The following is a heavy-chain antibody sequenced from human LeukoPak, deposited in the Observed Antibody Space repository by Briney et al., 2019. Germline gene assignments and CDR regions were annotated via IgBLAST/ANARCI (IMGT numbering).Heavy chain of an antibody. CDR1: GFSVSSYE. CDR2: ISSSGSTI. CDR3: ARTFGVARYFDY. V-gene: IGHV3-48*03. D-gene: IGHD3-3*01. J-gene: IGHJ4*02. Sequence: GGSLRLSCAASGFSVSSYEMNWVRQAPGKGLEWVSYISSSGSTIYYADSVKGRFTISRDNAKNSLYLQMNSLRAEDTAVYYCARTFGVARYFDYWGQGTLVTVSS.